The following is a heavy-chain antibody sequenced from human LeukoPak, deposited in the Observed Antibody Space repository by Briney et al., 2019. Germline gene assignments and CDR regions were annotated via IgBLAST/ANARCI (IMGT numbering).Heavy chain of an antibody. Sequence: AGGSLRLSCAASGFTVSTNYMTWVRQAPGKGLEWVSLIYSGGSTDYADSVKGRFTISRDNSKNTVYLQMNSLRAEDTAVYYCARDPSSSSSVGGYLDYWGQGTLVTVSS. D-gene: IGHD6-6*01. V-gene: IGHV3-66*02. CDR3: ARDPSSSSSVGGYLDY. CDR2: IYSGGST. J-gene: IGHJ4*02. CDR1: GFTVSTNY.